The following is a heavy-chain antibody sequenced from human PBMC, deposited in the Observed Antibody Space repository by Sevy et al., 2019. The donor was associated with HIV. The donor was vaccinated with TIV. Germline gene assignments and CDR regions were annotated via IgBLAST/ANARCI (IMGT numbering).Heavy chain of an antibody. CDR1: GYTFTGYY. J-gene: IGHJ3*02. CDR3: ARFRVVVAATPGYDAFDI. Sequence: ASVKVSCKASGYTFTGYYMHWVRQAPGQGLEWMGWINPNSGGTNYAQTFQGRVTMTRDTSISTAYMELSRLRSDDTAVYYCARFRVVVAATPGYDAFDIWGQGTMVTVSS. D-gene: IGHD2-15*01. V-gene: IGHV1-2*02. CDR2: INPNSGGT.